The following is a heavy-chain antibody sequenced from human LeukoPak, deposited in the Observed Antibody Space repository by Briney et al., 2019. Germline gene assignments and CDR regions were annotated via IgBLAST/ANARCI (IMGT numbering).Heavy chain of an antibody. CDR1: GFTFSNYA. J-gene: IGHJ4*02. CDR2: ISSNGGST. V-gene: IGHV3-64*01. D-gene: IGHD3-16*01. Sequence: GGSLRLSCAASGFTFSNYAMHWVRQAPGKGLEYVSAISSNGGSTYYANSVKGRFTISRDNSKNTLYLQMGSLRAEDMAVYYCARGLSPGYYFGYWGQGTLVTVSS. CDR3: ARGLSPGYYFGY.